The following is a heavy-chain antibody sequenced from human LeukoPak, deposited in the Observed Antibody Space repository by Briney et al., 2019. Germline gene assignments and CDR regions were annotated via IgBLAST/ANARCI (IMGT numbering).Heavy chain of an antibody. V-gene: IGHV3-74*01. Sequence: GGSLRLSCAASGFTFSSYWMYWVRQAPGKGLVWVSRINSDGSSISYADSVKGRFTISRDNAKNTLYLQMNSLRAEDTAVYYCARGTGYSVFDMWGQGTMVTVSS. CDR2: INSDGSSI. D-gene: IGHD1-26*01. CDR1: GFTFSSYW. J-gene: IGHJ3*02. CDR3: ARGTGYSVFDM.